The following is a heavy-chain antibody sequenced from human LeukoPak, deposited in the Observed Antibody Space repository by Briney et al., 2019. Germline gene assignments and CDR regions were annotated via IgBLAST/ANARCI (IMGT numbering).Heavy chain of an antibody. D-gene: IGHD6-19*01. CDR2: IIPIFGTA. CDR3: SRVEGSGWYGDAFDI. Sequence: ASVKVSCKASGGTFSSYAISWVRQAPGQGLEWMGGIIPIFGTANYAQKFQGRVTITADESTSTAFIVLSSLRSEDTAVFYCSRVEGSGWYGDAFDIWGQGTMVTVSS. V-gene: IGHV1-69*13. J-gene: IGHJ3*02. CDR1: GGTFSSYA.